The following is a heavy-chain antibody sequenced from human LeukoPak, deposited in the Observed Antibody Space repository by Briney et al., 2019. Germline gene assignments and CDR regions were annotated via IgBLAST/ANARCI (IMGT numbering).Heavy chain of an antibody. J-gene: IGHJ4*02. D-gene: IGHD3-22*01. Sequence: GGSLRLSCAASGFTFSKAWMTWVRQAPGKGLEWVGRIKTKTDGGTTDHAAPVKGRFTISRDDSKNTLYLQMNSLETEDTAVYYCTTDAGRDRSGYHPLDCWGQGTLVTVSS. CDR3: TTDAGRDRSGYHPLDC. CDR2: IKTKTDGGTT. V-gene: IGHV3-15*01. CDR1: GFTFSKAW.